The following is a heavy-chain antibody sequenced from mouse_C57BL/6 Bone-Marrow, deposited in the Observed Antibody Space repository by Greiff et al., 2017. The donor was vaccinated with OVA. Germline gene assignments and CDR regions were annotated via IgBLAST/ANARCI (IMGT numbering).Heavy chain of an antibody. CDR3: ARGLTGMFWFAY. J-gene: IGHJ3*01. CDR1: GYTFTSYW. CDR2: IDPSDSYT. V-gene: IGHV1-59*01. D-gene: IGHD4-1*01. Sequence: QVQLQQPGAELVRPGTSVTLSCKASGYTFTSYWMHWVKQRPGQGLEWIGVIDPSDSYTNYNQKFKGKATLTVDTSSSTAYMQLSSLTSEDSAVYYCARGLTGMFWFAYWGQGTLVTVSA.